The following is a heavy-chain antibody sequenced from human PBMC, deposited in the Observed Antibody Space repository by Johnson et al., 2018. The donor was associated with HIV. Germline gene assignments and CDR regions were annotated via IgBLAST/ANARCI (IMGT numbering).Heavy chain of an antibody. CDR1: GFSSRSYD. CDR2: IGTAGDT. D-gene: IGHD1-26*01. J-gene: IGHJ3*02. V-gene: IGHV3-13*01. CDR3: VAATGANGLDI. Sequence: VQLVESGGGLVQPGGSLRLSCAASGFSSRSYDMHWVRQRTVKGLEWVSGIGTAGDTYYPASVKGRFTISRVNAKNSLYLQMNSLRAGDTAVYYCVAATGANGLDIWGQGTKVTVSS.